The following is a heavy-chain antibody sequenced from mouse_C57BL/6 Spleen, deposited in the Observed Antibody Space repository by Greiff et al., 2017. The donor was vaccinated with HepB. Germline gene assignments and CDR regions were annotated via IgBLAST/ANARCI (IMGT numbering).Heavy chain of an antibody. CDR3: ARSYSNYGFGWYFDV. Sequence: QVQLKQSGAELARPGASVKLSCKASGYTFTSYGISWVKQRTGQGLEWIGEIYPRSGNTYYNEKFKGKATLTADKSSSTAYMELRSLTSEDSAVYFCARSYSNYGFGWYFDVWGTGTTVTVSS. CDR2: IYPRSGNT. CDR1: GYTFTSYG. J-gene: IGHJ1*03. D-gene: IGHD2-5*01. V-gene: IGHV1-81*01.